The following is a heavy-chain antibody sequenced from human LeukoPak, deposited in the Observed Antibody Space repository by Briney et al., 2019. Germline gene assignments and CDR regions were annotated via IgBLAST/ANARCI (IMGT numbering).Heavy chain of an antibody. CDR2: ISAYNGNT. Sequence: ASVKVSSKASGYTITSSGISRVPQAPEQRLERMAWISAYNGNTNYAQKLQSRVNMTTDTSTSTAYMELRSLRSDDTAVYYCARDPEYKAPPGDAFDIWGQGTMGTVSS. CDR1: GYTITSSG. J-gene: IGHJ3*02. CDR3: ARDPEYKAPPGDAFDI. V-gene: IGHV1-18*01. D-gene: IGHD6-6*01.